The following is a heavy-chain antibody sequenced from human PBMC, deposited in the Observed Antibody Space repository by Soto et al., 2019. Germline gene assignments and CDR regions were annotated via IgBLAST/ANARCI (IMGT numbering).Heavy chain of an antibody. D-gene: IGHD6-13*01. CDR1: GYTFTGYY. CDR3: ASCSSWVVCYYGMDV. Sequence: ASVKVCCKASGYTFTGYYIHWVRQAPGQGLEWMGWINPNSGGTNYAQKFQGRVTMTRDTSISTAYMELSRLRSDDTAVYYCASCSSWVVCYYGMDVWGQGTTVTVSS. J-gene: IGHJ6*02. V-gene: IGHV1-2*02. CDR2: INPNSGGT.